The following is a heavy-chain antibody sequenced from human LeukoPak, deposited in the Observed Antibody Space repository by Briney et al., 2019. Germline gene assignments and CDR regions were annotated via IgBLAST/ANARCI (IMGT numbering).Heavy chain of an antibody. CDR1: GGTFSSYG. V-gene: IGHV1-18*01. J-gene: IGHJ3*02. D-gene: IGHD3-10*01. CDR2: ISAYNGNT. CDR3: ARDLGWFGEFGSGYGAFDI. Sequence: ASVKVSCKASGGTFSSYGISWVRQAPGQGLEWMGWISAYNGNTNYAQKLQGRVTMTTDTSTSTAYMELRSLRSDDTAVYYCARDLGWFGEFGSGYGAFDIWGQGTMVTVSS.